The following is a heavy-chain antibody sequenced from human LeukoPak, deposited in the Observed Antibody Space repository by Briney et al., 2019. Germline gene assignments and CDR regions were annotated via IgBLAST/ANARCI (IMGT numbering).Heavy chain of an antibody. Sequence: KPSETLSLTCTVSGGSISSYYWSWIRQLPGKGLEWIGYIYYSGSTNYNPSLKSRVTISVDTSKNQFSLKLSSVTAADTAVYYCARGGSGYDYPDYWGQGTLVTVSS. CDR1: GGSISSYY. J-gene: IGHJ4*02. D-gene: IGHD5-12*01. CDR2: IYYSGST. V-gene: IGHV4-59*01. CDR3: ARGGSGYDYPDY.